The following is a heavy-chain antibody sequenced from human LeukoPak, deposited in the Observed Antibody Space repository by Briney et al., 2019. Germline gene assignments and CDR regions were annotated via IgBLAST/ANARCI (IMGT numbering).Heavy chain of an antibody. CDR1: GFTFSSYA. CDR3: GKECSSTTCYP. V-gene: IGHV3-23*01. D-gene: IGHD2-2*01. J-gene: IGHJ4*02. Sequence: TGGSLRLSCAASGFTFSSYAVSWVRQAPGKGLAWVSAISDSGGSTQYADSVKGRFTISRDNTKNTLHLQMNSLRAEDTAIYYCGKECSSTTCYPWGQGTQVTVSS. CDR2: ISDSGGST.